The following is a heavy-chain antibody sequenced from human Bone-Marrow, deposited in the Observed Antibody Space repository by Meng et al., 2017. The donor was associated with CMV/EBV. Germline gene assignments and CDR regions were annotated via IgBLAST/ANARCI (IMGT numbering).Heavy chain of an antibody. CDR2: INHSGDT. J-gene: IGHJ6*02. CDR1: GYSISSGYY. V-gene: IGHV4-38-2*02. CDR3: ARGFTLTRIQLSRDYYYGMDV. D-gene: IGHD5-18*01. Sequence: SETLSLTCTVSGYSISSGYYWSWIRQPPGKELEWIATINHSGDTYFNPSLKSRVTISVDTSKNQFSLKLSSVTATDTALYYCARGFTLTRIQLSRDYYYGMDVWGQGTTVTVSS.